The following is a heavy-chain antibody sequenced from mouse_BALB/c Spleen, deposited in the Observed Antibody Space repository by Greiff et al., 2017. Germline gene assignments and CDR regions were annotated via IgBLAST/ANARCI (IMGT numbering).Heavy chain of an antibody. CDR2: IRSKSNNYAT. J-gene: IGHJ3*01. D-gene: IGHD2-14*01. CDR3: VRDGYRYDVPFAY. V-gene: IGHV10S3*01. CDR1: GFTFNTNA. Sequence: EVQVVETGGGLVQPKGSLKLSCAASGFTFNTNAMNWVRQAPGKGLEWVARIRSKSNNYATYYADSVKDRFTISRDDSQSMLYLQMNNLKTEDTAMYYCVRDGYRYDVPFAYWGQGTLVTVSA.